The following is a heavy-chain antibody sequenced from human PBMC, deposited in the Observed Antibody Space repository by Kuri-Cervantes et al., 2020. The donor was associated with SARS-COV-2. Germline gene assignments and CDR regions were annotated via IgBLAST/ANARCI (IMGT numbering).Heavy chain of an antibody. J-gene: IGHJ3*02. Sequence: GSLRLSCTVSGGSISSHYWSWIRQPPGKGLEWIGYICYSGRTNYNPSLKSRVTISVDTSKNQFSLKLSSVTAADTAVYYCASLAVAGTRAFDIWGQGTMVTVSS. V-gene: IGHV4-59*11. CDR3: ASLAVAGTRAFDI. D-gene: IGHD6-19*01. CDR2: ICYSGRT. CDR1: GGSISSHY.